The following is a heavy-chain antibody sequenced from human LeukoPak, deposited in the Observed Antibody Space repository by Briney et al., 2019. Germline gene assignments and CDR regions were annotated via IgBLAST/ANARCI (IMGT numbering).Heavy chain of an antibody. V-gene: IGHV3-13*04. Sequence: GGSLRLSCAASGFTFSSYDMHWVRQATGEGLGWVSAVGTAGYTFYPDSVKGRFTISRENAKNSFYLQMNSLRAGDTAVYYCARESGTTGGYHFDLWGQGTLVTVSS. CDR3: ARESGTTGGYHFDL. J-gene: IGHJ4*02. D-gene: IGHD3-3*01. CDR1: GFTFSSYD. CDR2: VGTAGYT.